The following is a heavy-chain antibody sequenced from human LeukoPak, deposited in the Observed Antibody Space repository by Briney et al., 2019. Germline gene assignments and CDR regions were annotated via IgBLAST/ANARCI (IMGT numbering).Heavy chain of an antibody. D-gene: IGHD3-3*01. Sequence: SETLSLTCTVSGGSISSYYWSWIRQPPGKGLEWIGNIYYSGSTNYNPSLKSRVTISVDTSKNQFSLKLSSVTAADTAVYYCARASYDFENGPLYYFDYWGQGTLVTVSS. CDR3: ARASYDFENGPLYYFDY. CDR1: GGSISSYY. CDR2: IYYSGST. J-gene: IGHJ4*02. V-gene: IGHV4-59*01.